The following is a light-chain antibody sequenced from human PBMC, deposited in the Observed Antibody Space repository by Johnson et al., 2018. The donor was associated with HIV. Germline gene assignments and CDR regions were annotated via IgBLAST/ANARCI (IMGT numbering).Light chain of an antibody. CDR1: TSNIGNND. Sequence: QSVLTQPPSVSAAPGQKVTFSCSGSTSNIGNNDVSLYRHLPGTAPKLLIYDNNKRPSGIPDRFSGSKSGTYATLGIHGLQPGDEADDYCGTWDSSLSAYVFGTGTKVTVL. J-gene: IGLJ1*01. CDR2: DNN. CDR3: GTWDSSLSAYV. V-gene: IGLV1-51*01.